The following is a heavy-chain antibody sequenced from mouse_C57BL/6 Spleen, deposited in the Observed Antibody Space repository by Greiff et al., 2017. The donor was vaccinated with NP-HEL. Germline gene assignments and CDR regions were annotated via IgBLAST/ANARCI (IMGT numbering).Heavy chain of an antibody. V-gene: IGHV1-54*01. D-gene: IGHD2-5*01. CDR3: ARSGYSNYEGYAMGY. Sequence: VKLQESGAELVRPGTSVKVSCKASGYAFTNYLIEWVKQRPGQGLEWIGVINPGSGGTNYNEKFKGKATLTADKSSSTAYMQLSSLTSEDSAVSFCARSGYSNYEGYAMGYWGQGPSVTVSS. J-gene: IGHJ4*01. CDR1: GYAFTNYL. CDR2: INPGSGGT.